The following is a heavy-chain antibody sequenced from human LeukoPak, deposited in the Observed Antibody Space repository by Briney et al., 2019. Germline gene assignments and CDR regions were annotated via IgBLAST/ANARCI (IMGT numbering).Heavy chain of an antibody. V-gene: IGHV3-48*04. CDR2: ISSSGSTI. CDR1: GFTFSSYS. D-gene: IGHD3-10*01. CDR3: AKGKATMVRGVIIGYYYMDV. Sequence: GGSLRLSCAASGFTFSSYSMNWVRQAPGKGLEWVSYISSSGSTIYYADSVKGRFTISRDNAKNSLYLQMNSLRAEDTAVYYCAKGKATMVRGVIIGYYYMDVWGKGTTVTVSS. J-gene: IGHJ6*03.